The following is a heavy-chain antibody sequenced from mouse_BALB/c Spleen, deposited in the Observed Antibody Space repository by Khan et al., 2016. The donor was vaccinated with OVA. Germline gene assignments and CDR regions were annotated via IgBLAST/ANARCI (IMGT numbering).Heavy chain of an antibody. CDR2: ISDSGST. CDR1: GYSFSSDYV. Sequence: EVQLQESGPGLLKPSQSLSLTCTVTGYSFSSDYVRYFLRQLPGNLLERMAFISDSGSTYYSTTLRTRISITRDTSKSQFFLQLNSVTTEDTATYYCASGSLLLRYQDDFDYWGQGTTVTVSS. J-gene: IGHJ2*01. D-gene: IGHD1-1*01. V-gene: IGHV3-2*02. CDR3: ASGSLLLRYQDDFDY.